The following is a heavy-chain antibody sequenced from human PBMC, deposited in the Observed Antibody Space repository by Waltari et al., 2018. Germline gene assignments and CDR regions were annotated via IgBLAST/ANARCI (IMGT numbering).Heavy chain of an antibody. Sequence: EVQLVESGGGLVQPGGSLRLSCAASGFTVSNNYMKWVRQAPGKGMEWVSLIDSGGNTYYADSVKGRFTISRDNSKNTLYLQMNSLRAEDSAVYYCARDGNGGGVWGRGTTVTVSS. V-gene: IGHV3-66*01. CDR1: GFTVSNNY. CDR3: ARDGNGGGV. CDR2: IDSGGNT. J-gene: IGHJ6*02. D-gene: IGHD3-16*01.